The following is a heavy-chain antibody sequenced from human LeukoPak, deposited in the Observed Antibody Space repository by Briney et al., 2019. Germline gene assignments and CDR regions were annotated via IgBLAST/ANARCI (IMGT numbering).Heavy chain of an antibody. CDR2: INHSGST. J-gene: IGHJ4*02. D-gene: IGHD6-13*01. V-gene: IGHV4-34*01. CDR1: GGSISSYY. CDR3: ARPVLKAGTFDY. Sequence: ASETLSLTCTVSGGSISSYYWSWIRQPPGKGLEWIGEINHSGSTNYNPSLKSRVTISVDTSKNQFSLKLSSVTAADTAVYYCARPVLKAGTFDYWGQGTLVTVSS.